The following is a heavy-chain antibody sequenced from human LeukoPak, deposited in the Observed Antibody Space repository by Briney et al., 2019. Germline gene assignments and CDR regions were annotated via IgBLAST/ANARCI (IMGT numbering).Heavy chain of an antibody. CDR3: ARERWRGYYDFWSGYSPYNWFDP. J-gene: IGHJ5*02. D-gene: IGHD3-3*01. V-gene: IGHV4-4*02. CDR2: IYHSGST. CDR1: GGSISSSNW. Sequence: PSETLSPTCAVSGGSISSSNWWSWVRQPPGKGLEWIREIYHSGSTNYNPSLKSRVTISVDKSKNQFSLKLSSVTAADTAVYYCARERWRGYYDFWSGYSPYNWFDPWGQGTLVTVSS.